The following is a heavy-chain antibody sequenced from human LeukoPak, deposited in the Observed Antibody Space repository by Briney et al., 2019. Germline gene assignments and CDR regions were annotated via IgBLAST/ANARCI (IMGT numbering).Heavy chain of an antibody. Sequence: GGSLRPSCAASGFTFSSYGMHWVRQAPGKGLEWVAVISYDGSNKYYADSVKGRFTISRDNSKNTLYLQMNSLRAEDTAVYYCAKDSGDPWGQGILVTVSS. CDR2: ISYDGSNK. D-gene: IGHD1-14*01. CDR1: GFTFSSYG. CDR3: AKDSGDP. J-gene: IGHJ5*02. V-gene: IGHV3-30*18.